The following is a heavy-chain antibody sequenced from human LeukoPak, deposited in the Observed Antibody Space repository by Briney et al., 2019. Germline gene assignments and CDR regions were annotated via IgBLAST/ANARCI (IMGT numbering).Heavy chain of an antibody. CDR2: ISGSGDNT. D-gene: IGHD3-10*01. CDR3: AKGHIGSFDY. Sequence: GGSLRLSCAASGFTSGTYAMSWVRQAPGKGLEWVAAISGSGDNTHYADSVKGRFTISRDNSKNMMYLQMNSLRAEDTAVYYCAKGHIGSFDYWGQGTLATVSS. J-gene: IGHJ4*02. CDR1: GFTSGTYA. V-gene: IGHV3-23*01.